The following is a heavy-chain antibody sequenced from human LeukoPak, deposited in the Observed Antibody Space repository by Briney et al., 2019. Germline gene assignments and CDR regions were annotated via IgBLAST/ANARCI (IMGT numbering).Heavy chain of an antibody. CDR1: GGSISTYF. V-gene: IGHV4-4*07. CDR2: IYTSGIT. CDR3: ARECSTSCYRGMDV. J-gene: IGHJ6*02. Sequence: PSETLSLTCSVSGGSISTYFWSWIRQPAGKGLEWIGRIYTSGITNYNPSLNNRVTMSVDTSKNQFSLKLSSVTAADTALYFCARECSTSCYRGMDVWGQGTTVTVSS. D-gene: IGHD2-2*01.